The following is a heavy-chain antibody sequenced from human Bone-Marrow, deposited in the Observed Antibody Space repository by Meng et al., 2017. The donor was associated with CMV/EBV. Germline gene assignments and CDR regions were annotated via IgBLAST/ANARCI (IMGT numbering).Heavy chain of an antibody. D-gene: IGHD5-12*01. CDR1: GFTFSSYG. V-gene: IGHV3-30*02. Sequence: GGSLRLSCAASGFTFSSYGMHWVRQAPGKGLEWVAFIRYDGSEKYYVDSVKGRFTISRDNAKNSLYLQMNSLRAEDTAVYYCARERYSGYDLILFYYYGMDVWGQGTTVTVSS. CDR3: ARERYSGYDLILFYYYGMDV. J-gene: IGHJ6*02. CDR2: IRYDGSEK.